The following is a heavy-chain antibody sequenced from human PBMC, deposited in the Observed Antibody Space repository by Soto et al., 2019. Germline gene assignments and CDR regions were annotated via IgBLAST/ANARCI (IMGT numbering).Heavy chain of an antibody. D-gene: IGHD3-22*01. V-gene: IGHV1-69*01. J-gene: IGHJ4*02. Sequence: QVQLVQSGAEVKKPGSSVKVSCKASGGTFSRYALNWVRQAPGQGLEWMGGIIPMFGKANYAQKFQGRVTITADESTSTGYMEMRSLISEDTAVYYCARDGTLYDGGAYYYLYWCQGTLVTVSS. CDR3: ARDGTLYDGGAYYYLY. CDR1: GGTFSRYA. CDR2: IIPMFGKA.